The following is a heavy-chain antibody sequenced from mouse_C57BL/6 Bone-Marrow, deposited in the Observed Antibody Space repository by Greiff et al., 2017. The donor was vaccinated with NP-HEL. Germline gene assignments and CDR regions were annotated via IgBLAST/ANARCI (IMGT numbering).Heavy chain of an antibody. CDR2: ISDGGSYT. D-gene: IGHD1-1*01. CDR1: GFTFSSYA. Sequence: EVKLMESGGGLVKPGGSLKLSCAASGFTFSSYAMSWVRQTPEKRLEWVATISDGGSYTYYPDNVKGRFTISRDNAKNNLYLQMSHLKSEDTAMYYCARGSWYGSSPYYFDYWGQGTTLTVSS. CDR3: ARGSWYGSSPYYFDY. J-gene: IGHJ2*01. V-gene: IGHV5-4*03.